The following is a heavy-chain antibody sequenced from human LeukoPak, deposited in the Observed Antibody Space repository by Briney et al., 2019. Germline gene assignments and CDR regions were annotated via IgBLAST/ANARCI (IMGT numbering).Heavy chain of an antibody. V-gene: IGHV4-4*07. J-gene: IGHJ4*02. D-gene: IGHD3-22*01. CDR2: IYTSGST. CDR1: GGSISSYY. Sequence: SETLFLTCTVSGGSISSYYWSWIRQPAGKGLEWIGRIYTSGSTNYNPSLKSRVTMSVDTSKNQFSLKLSSVTAADTAVYYCARAYDSSGHYSAFDYWGQGTLVTVSS. CDR3: ARAYDSSGHYSAFDY.